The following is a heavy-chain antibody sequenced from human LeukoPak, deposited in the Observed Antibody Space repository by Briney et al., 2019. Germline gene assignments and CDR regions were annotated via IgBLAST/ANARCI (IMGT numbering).Heavy chain of an antibody. D-gene: IGHD2-2*01. CDR2: ISSSSSYI. Sequence: GGSLRLSCAASGFTFSSYSMNWVRQAPGKGLEWVSSISSSSSYIYYADSVKGRFTISRDNAKNSLYLQMNSLRAEDTAVYYCARGESCSSTSCYYLNWFDPWGQGTLVTVSS. CDR3: ARGESCSSTSCYYLNWFDP. V-gene: IGHV3-21*01. J-gene: IGHJ5*02. CDR1: GFTFSSYS.